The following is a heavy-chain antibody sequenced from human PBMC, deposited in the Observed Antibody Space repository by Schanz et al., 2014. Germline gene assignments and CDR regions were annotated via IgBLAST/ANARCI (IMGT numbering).Heavy chain of an antibody. CDR2: IKQDGSER. CDR3: ERFQSPHQPFDY. V-gene: IGHV3-7*01. Sequence: EVQLVESGGGLVQPGGSLRLSCATSGFTFNNYAMGWVRQAPRKGLEWVANIKQDGSERYYVDSVKGRFTISRDNAKNSLYLQMNSLRAEDTAVYYCERFQSPHQPFDYWGRGTLVTVSS. D-gene: IGHD2-2*01. CDR1: GFTFNNYA. J-gene: IGHJ4*02.